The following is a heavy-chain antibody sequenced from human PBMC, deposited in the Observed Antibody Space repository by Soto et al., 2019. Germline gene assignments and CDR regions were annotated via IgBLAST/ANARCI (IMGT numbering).Heavy chain of an antibody. V-gene: IGHV4-34*01. J-gene: IGHJ4*02. CDR1: GGSFSGYY. D-gene: IGHD5-12*01. CDR2: INHSGST. Sequence: SETLSLTCAVYGGSFSGYYWTWIRQPPGTGLEWIGEINHSGSTNYNPSLKSRVTISVDTSKNQFSLKLTSVTAADTAVYYCARRYGYRFDYWGQGTRVTVSS. CDR3: ARRYGYRFDY.